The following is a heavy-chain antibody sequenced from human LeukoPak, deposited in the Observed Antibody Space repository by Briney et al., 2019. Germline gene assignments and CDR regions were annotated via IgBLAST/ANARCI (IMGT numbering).Heavy chain of an antibody. D-gene: IGHD3-22*01. CDR3: ARDRHYYDSSGYHYFDY. V-gene: IGHV3-48*01. J-gene: IGHJ4*02. CDR2: ISSRSSTI. Sequence: GGSLRLSCAASGFTFSSYSMHWVRQAPGKGLAWVSYISSRSSTIYYADSVKGRFTLSRDNAKNALYLQMNSLRAEDTAVYYCARDRHYYDSSGYHYFDYWGQGTLVTVSS. CDR1: GFTFSSYS.